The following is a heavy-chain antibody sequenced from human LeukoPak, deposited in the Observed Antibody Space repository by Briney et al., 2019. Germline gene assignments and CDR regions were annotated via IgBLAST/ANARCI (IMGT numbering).Heavy chain of an antibody. V-gene: IGHV3-23*01. CDR1: GFTFSSYA. CDR3: AIDAAGYSSGWYFDY. CDR2: ISGSGGST. J-gene: IGHJ4*02. D-gene: IGHD6-19*01. Sequence: PGGSLRLSCAASGFTFSSYATSWVRQAPGKGLEWVSVISGSGGSTYYADSVKGRFTISRDNSKNTLYLQMNSLRAEDTAVYYCAIDAAGYSSGWYFDYWGQGTLVTVSS.